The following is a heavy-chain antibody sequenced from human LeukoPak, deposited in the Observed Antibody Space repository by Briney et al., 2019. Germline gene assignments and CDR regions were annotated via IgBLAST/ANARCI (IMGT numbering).Heavy chain of an antibody. CDR1: GGSISSSSYY. CDR2: IYYSGST. CDR3: ARDAVTTYFYYGMDV. Sequence: PSETLSLTCTVSGGSISSSSYYWGWIRQPPGKGLEWIGSIYYSGSTYYNPSLKSRVTISVDTSKTQFSLKLSSVTAADTAVYYCARDAVTTYFYYGMDVWGQGTTVTVSS. V-gene: IGHV4-39*07. D-gene: IGHD4-17*01. J-gene: IGHJ6*02.